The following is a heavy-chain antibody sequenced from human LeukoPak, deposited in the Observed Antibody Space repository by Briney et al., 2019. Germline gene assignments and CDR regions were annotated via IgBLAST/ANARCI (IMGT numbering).Heavy chain of an antibody. D-gene: IGHD3-10*01. J-gene: IGHJ6*03. CDR2: IYYSGST. Sequence: SETLSLTCTVSGGSISSSSYYWGWIRQPPGKGLEWIGSIYYSGSTYYNPSLKSRVTMSVDTSKNQFSLKLSSVTAADTAVYYCAREEHVLLWFGELSHYYYMDVWGKGTTVTISS. V-gene: IGHV4-39*07. CDR1: GGSISSSSYY. CDR3: AREEHVLLWFGELSHYYYMDV.